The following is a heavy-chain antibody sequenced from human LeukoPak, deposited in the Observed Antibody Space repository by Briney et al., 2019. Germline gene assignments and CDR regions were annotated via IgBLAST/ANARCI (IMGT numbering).Heavy chain of an antibody. J-gene: IGHJ4*02. CDR2: TYYRSKWYY. CDR1: GDSVSSNSAA. V-gene: IGHV6-1*01. CDR3: AKNPKAVTISGVPSQGY. Sequence: SQTLSLTCVISGDSVSSNSAAWNWIRQSPSRGLEWLGRTYYRSKWYYHYAVSMKSRITVNPDTSKNQFSLQLNSVTPEDTAVYYCAKNPKAVTISGVPSQGYWGQGTLVTVSS. D-gene: IGHD3-3*01.